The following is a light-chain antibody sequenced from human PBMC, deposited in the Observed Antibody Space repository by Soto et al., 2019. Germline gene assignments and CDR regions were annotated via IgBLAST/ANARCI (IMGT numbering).Light chain of an antibody. CDR1: QSVSSK. CDR3: QQYNNWPGT. Sequence: EIVLTQSPGPLSVSPGERATLSCRASQSVSSKLAWYQQKPGQAPRLLFYGASTGATGIPARFSGSGSETEFTLTISSLQSEEFAVYYCQQYNNWPGTFGQGTKVEIK. J-gene: IGKJ1*01. CDR2: GAS. V-gene: IGKV3-15*01.